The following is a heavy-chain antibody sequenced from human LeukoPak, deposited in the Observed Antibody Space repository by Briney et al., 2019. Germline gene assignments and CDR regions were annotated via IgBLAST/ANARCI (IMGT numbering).Heavy chain of an antibody. CDR2: IS. J-gene: IGHJ4*02. D-gene: IGHD2-21*02. Sequence: GGSLRLSCAASGFTFSSYAMHWVRQAPGKGLEWVAVISYTISRDNCKNTLYLQMNSLRAEDTAVYYCARLCGGDCYDFDYWGQGTLVTVSS. V-gene: IGHV3-30*04. CDR1: GFTFSSYA. CDR3: ARLCGGDCYDFDY.